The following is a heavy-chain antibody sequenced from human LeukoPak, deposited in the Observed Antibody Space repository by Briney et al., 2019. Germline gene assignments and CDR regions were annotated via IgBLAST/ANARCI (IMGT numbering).Heavy chain of an antibody. D-gene: IGHD3-22*01. CDR3: ASPPRPGPGINYYDSSGYSS. CDR1: GGSFSGYY. V-gene: IGHV4-34*01. Sequence: SETLSLTCAVYGGSFSGYYWSWIRQPPGKGLEWIGEINHSGSTNYNPSLKSRVTISVDTSKNQFSLKLSSVTAADTAVYYCASPPRPGPGINYYDSSGYSSWGQGTLVTVSS. CDR2: INHSGST. J-gene: IGHJ5*02.